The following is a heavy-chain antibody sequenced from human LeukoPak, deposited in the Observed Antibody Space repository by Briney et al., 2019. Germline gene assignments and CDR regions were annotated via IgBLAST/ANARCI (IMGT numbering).Heavy chain of an antibody. V-gene: IGHV3-23*01. CDR3: AKADCGSSKCYVRDF. Sequence: GGSLRLSCAASGFTFSSYAMSWVRQAPGKGLEWVSILSDSGGSTNYADSVKGRFTISRDNSKDTLYLQMNSLRAEDTAVYHCAKADCGSSKCYVRDFWGQGTLVTVSS. CDR1: GFTFSSYA. CDR2: LSDSGGST. D-gene: IGHD2-2*01. J-gene: IGHJ4*02.